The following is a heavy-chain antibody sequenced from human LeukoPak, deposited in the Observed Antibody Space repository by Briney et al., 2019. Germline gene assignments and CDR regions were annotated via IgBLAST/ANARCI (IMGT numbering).Heavy chain of an antibody. CDR2: ISAYNGNT. J-gene: IGHJ6*02. D-gene: IGHD3-9*01. V-gene: IGHV1-18*01. CDR3: ARDSPLDILTSYSPYVMDV. CDR1: GYTFTSYG. Sequence: ASVKVSCKASGYTFTSYGISWVRQAPGQGLEWMGWISAYNGNTNYAQKLQGRVTMTTDTSTSPGYMELRSLRADDTAAYYCARDSPLDILTSYSPYVMDVGGQGTTVTVSS.